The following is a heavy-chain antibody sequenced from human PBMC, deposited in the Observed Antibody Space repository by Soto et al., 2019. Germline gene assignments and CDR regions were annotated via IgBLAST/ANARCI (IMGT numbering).Heavy chain of an antibody. V-gene: IGHV4-4*07. Sequence: QVQLQESGPGLVKPSETLSLTCTVSGGSISSYSWSWIRQPAGKGLEWIGHIYTSGSTSYKPSLKSRVTMAVDTSKNQVALKLSSVTAADTAVYYCTLCAAAGYFDLWGRGTLGTVSS. J-gene: IGHJ2*01. D-gene: IGHD6-25*01. CDR3: TLCAAAGYFDL. CDR1: GGSISSYS. CDR2: IYTSGST.